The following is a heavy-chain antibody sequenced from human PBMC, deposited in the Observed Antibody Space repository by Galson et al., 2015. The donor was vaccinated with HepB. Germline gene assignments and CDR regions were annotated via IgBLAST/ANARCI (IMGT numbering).Heavy chain of an antibody. D-gene: IGHD1-14*01. Sequence: SLRLSCAASGFIFRDYYMSWIRQAPGKGLEWVAYISGSGPFAFYADSVKGRFTISRDNAKNSLYLQMNNLRAEDTAVYFCARAYNISRFIYFQPWGQGTLVTVSP. V-gene: IGHV3-11*01. CDR1: GFIFRDYY. CDR2: ISGSGPFA. CDR3: ARAYNISRFIYFQP. J-gene: IGHJ1*01.